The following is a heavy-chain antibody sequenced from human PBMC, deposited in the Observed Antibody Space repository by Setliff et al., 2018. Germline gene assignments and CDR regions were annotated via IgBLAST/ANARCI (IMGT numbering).Heavy chain of an antibody. Sequence: TLSLTCTVSGGSISSGSYYWSWIRQPAGKGLEWIGRIYSSGSTKYNPSLKSRVTISGDTSKNQFSLKLSSVTAADTAVYYCARGAPGWELLSWFDPWGQGTLVTV. CDR1: GGSISSGSYY. CDR3: ARGAPGWELLSWFDP. V-gene: IGHV4-61*02. J-gene: IGHJ5*02. D-gene: IGHD1-26*01. CDR2: IYSSGST.